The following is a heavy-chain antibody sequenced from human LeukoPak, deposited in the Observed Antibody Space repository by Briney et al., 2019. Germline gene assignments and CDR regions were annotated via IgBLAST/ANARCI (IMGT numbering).Heavy chain of an antibody. CDR3: ATDRLFHNY. D-gene: IGHD6-6*01. V-gene: IGHV3-15*01. Sequence: PGGSLRLSCAASGFNFSNAWMAWVRQAPGKGLERVGRIRNEIDGGTTHYATSATGRFTITRDDSRTTLYLQMQGLKSEDTAVYYCATDRLFHNYWGQGTLVTVSS. CDR2: IRNEIDGGTT. J-gene: IGHJ4*02. CDR1: GFNFSNAW.